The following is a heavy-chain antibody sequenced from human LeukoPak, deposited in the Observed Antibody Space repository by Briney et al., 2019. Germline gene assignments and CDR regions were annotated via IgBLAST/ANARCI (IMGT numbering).Heavy chain of an antibody. CDR2: MNPNSGNT. CDR3: ARGRLSSGWYVLTGY. J-gene: IGHJ4*02. D-gene: IGHD6-19*01. CDR1: GYTLTSYD. V-gene: IGHV1-8*01. Sequence: ASVKVSCKASGYTLTSYDINWVRQATGQGLEWMGWMNPNSGNTGYAQKFQGRVTMTRNTSISTAHMELSSLRSEDTAVYYCARGRLSSGWYVLTGYWGQGTLVTVSS.